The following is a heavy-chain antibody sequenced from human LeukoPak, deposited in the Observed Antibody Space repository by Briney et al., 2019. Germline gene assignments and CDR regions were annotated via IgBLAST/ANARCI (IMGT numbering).Heavy chain of an antibody. CDR3: ARLWFWEEPDY. D-gene: IGHD3-10*01. CDR2: INPNSGGT. Sequence: SVKVSCKASGYTFTGYCMHWVRQAPGQGLEWMGRINPNSGGTNYAQKFQGRVTMTRDTSISTAYMEPSRLRSDDTAVYYCARLWFWEEPDYWGQGTLVTVSS. J-gene: IGHJ4*02. V-gene: IGHV1-2*06. CDR1: GYTFTGYC.